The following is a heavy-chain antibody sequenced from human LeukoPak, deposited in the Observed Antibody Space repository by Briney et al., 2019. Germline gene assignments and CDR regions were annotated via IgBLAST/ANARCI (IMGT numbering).Heavy chain of an antibody. CDR2: IWYDGSNK. J-gene: IGHJ4*02. CDR1: GFTFSSYG. V-gene: IGHV3-33*06. Sequence: GSLRLSCAASGFTFSSYGMHWGRQAPGKGLEWVAVIWYDGSNKYYADSVKGRFTISRDNSKNTLYLKMKSVRAEDTAVYCCAKDLSDYGDLYYFDYWGQGTLVTVSS. D-gene: IGHD4-17*01. CDR3: AKDLSDYGDLYYFDY.